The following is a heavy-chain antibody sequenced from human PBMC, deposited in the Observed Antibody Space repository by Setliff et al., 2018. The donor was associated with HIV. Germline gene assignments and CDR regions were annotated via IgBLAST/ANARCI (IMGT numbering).Heavy chain of an antibody. D-gene: IGHD2-21*02. CDR2: ISRDGSHK. Sequence: GSLRLSCEASEFTFSYYAMHWVRQAPGKGLEWLAVISRDGSHKSYADPTEGRFTFSRDNFRNTLFLQINRLRPDDMAVYYCAKVGGDGRFYHYYMAIWGKGTTVTVSS. V-gene: IGHV3-30*01. CDR3: AKVGGDGRFYHYYMAI. J-gene: IGHJ6*03. CDR1: EFTFSYYA.